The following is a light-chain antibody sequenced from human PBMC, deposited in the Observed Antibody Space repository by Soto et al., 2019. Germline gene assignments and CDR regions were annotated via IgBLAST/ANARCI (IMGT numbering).Light chain of an antibody. Sequence: EIVLTQSPATLSLSPGERATLSCRASQSVSASFLAWYQLKPGQAPRLLIYATSRRAPGIPDRFSGSGSGTDFTLTIRRLEPEDFAVYYCHQFDSSLTVGQGTKVEIK. J-gene: IGKJ1*01. CDR1: QSVSASF. V-gene: IGKV3-20*01. CDR2: ATS. CDR3: HQFDSSLT.